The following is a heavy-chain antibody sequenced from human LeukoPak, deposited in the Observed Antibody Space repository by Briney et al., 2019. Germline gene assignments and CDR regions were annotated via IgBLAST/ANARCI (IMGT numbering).Heavy chain of an antibody. V-gene: IGHV1-18*01. Sequence: ASVKVSCKASGYTFTSYGISWVRQAPGQGPEWMGWISAYNGNTNYAQKLQGRVTMTTDTSTSTAYMELRSLRSDDTAVYYCARYCSGGSCYEIHDYWGQGTLVTVSS. D-gene: IGHD2-15*01. J-gene: IGHJ4*02. CDR3: ARYCSGGSCYEIHDY. CDR1: GYTFTSYG. CDR2: ISAYNGNT.